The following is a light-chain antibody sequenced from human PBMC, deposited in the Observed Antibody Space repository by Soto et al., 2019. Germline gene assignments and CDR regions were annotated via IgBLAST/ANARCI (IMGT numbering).Light chain of an antibody. CDR2: ECS. V-gene: IGLV2-23*01. CDR1: SSDVGSYKL. CDR3: CSYAGSSTPWV. Sequence: QSVLTQPASVSWSPGQSITISCTGTSSDVGSYKLVSWYQQHPGKAPKLMIYECSKRPSGVSNRFSGSKSVNTASLTISGLQAEDEADYYCCSYAGSSTPWVFGGGTKLTVL. J-gene: IGLJ3*02.